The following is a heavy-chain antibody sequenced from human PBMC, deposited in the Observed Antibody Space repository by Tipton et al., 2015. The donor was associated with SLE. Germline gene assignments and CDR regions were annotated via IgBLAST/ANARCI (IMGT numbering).Heavy chain of an antibody. CDR2: TSTFNGKT. J-gene: IGHJ4*02. V-gene: IGHV1-18*01. CDR1: GYTFTIYG. CDR3: AREHFYESSGYYLGFYYFDY. Sequence: QLVQSGAEVKKPGASVKVSCKASGYTFTIYGVSWVRQAPGQGLEWMGWTSTFNGKTNYSQNFQGRVTMTTDTSTSTAYMELRSLRSDDTAVYYCAREHFYESSGYYLGFYYFDYWGQGTLVTVSS. D-gene: IGHD3-22*01.